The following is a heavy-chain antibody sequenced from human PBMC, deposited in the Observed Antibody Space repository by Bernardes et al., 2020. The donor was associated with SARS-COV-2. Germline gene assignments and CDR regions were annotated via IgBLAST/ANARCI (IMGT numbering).Heavy chain of an antibody. D-gene: IGHD2-15*01. CDR1: GYTFTNYD. Sequence: ASVKVSCKASGYTFTNYDINWVRQATGQGPEWVGWMNPNSGNTGYAQKFQGRVTMTRNTSITTAYMELSSLGSEDTAMYYCARAPTKYIVVAGYFDLWGRGTLVTVSS. V-gene: IGHV1-8*01. CDR2: MNPNSGNT. J-gene: IGHJ2*01. CDR3: ARAPTKYIVVAGYFDL.